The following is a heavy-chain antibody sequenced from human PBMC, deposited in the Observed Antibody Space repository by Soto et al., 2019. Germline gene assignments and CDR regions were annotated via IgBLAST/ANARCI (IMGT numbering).Heavy chain of an antibody. CDR2: ISNSGTT. V-gene: IGHV4-30-4*01. Sequence: SETLSLTCTVSGDSISSNNNYWSWIRQPPGEGQERIGFISNSGTTSYSQSPKSRVAISLDTSKNQFSLSLSSVSAADTAVYYCARGRGYSYGLDPWGQGTLVTVSS. CDR1: GDSISSNNNY. D-gene: IGHD5-18*01. J-gene: IGHJ5*02. CDR3: ARGRGYSYGLDP.